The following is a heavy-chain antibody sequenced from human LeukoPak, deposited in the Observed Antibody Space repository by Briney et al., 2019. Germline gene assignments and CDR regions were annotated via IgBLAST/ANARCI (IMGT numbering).Heavy chain of an antibody. Sequence: GGSLRLSCAGSGFTFSSYSMSWVRQAPGKGLEWVAFIRYDGSNKYYADSVKGRFTISRDNSKNTLYLQMNSLRAEDTAVYYCAKDREYYYDSSPLDYWGQGTLVTVSS. CDR2: IRYDGSNK. CDR3: AKDREYYYDSSPLDY. D-gene: IGHD3-22*01. CDR1: GFTFSSYS. V-gene: IGHV3-30*02. J-gene: IGHJ4*02.